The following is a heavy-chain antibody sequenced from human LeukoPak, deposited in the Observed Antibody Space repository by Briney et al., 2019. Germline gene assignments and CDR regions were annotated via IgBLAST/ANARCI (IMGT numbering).Heavy chain of an antibody. D-gene: IGHD1-26*01. V-gene: IGHV4-59*12. Sequence: PSETLSLTCTVSGGSISSYYWSWIRQPPGKGLEWIGYIYYSGSTNYNPSLKSRVTISVDTSKNQFSLKLSSVTAADTAVYYCGKDYRLEFWGQGTLVTVSS. CDR2: IYYSGST. CDR1: GGSISSYY. CDR3: GKDYRLEF. J-gene: IGHJ4*02.